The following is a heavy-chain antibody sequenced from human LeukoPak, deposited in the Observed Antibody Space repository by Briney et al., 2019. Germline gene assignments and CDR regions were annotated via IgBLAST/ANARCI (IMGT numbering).Heavy chain of an antibody. CDR1: GFTFSSYA. CDR3: IRDYSTSSAQLWDY. Sequence: PGGSLRLSCVASGFTFSSYAMSWVRQAPGKGLEWVGFIRSKAYGGTTEYAASVKGRFTISRDDSKSIAYLQMNSLKTEDTAVYYCIRDYSTSSAQLWDYWGQGTLVTVSS. J-gene: IGHJ4*02. V-gene: IGHV3-49*04. CDR2: IRSKAYGGTT. D-gene: IGHD6-6*01.